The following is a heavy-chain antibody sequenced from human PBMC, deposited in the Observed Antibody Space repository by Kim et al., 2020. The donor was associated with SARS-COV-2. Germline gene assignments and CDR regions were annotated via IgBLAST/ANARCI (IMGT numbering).Heavy chain of an antibody. CDR1: GGSISRHF. V-gene: IGHV4-59*11. J-gene: IGHJ4*02. CDR3: GGRGSGEGDLDH. D-gene: IGHD3-10*01. Sequence: SETLSLTCTVSGGSISRHFWNWIRQSPGKGLEWIGNIFESGRTNYNPSLESRVSISADTSKNQVSLKRTPGGAAEPAVNYCGGRGSGEGDLDHWAQGTLV. CDR2: IFESGRT.